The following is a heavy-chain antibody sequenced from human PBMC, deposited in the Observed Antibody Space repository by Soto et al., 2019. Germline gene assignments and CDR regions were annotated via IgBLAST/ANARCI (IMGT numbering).Heavy chain of an antibody. CDR3: AKDKVPVVVTAPFDY. Sequence: QVQLVESGGGVVQPGRSLRLSCAASGFTFSSYGMHWVRQAPGKRLEWVAVISYDGSNKYYADSVKGRFTVSRDKSKNTLYLQVNSLRAEDTAVYYCAKDKVPVVVTAPFDYWGQGTLVTVSS. CDR2: ISYDGSNK. D-gene: IGHD2-21*02. V-gene: IGHV3-30*18. J-gene: IGHJ4*02. CDR1: GFTFSSYG.